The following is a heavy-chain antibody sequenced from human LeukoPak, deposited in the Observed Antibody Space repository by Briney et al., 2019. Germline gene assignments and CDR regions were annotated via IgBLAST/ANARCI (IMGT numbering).Heavy chain of an antibody. CDR2: INPNSGGT. V-gene: IGHV1-2*02. D-gene: IGHD3-10*01. CDR3: ARERADYYGSGSYTFDP. CDR1: GYTFTGYY. J-gene: IGHJ5*02. Sequence: ASVKVPCKASGYTFTGYYMHWVRQAPGQGLEWMGWINPNSGGTNYAQKFQGRVTMTRDTSTSTAYMELSRLRSDDTAVYYCARERADYYGSGSYTFDPWGQGTLVTVSS.